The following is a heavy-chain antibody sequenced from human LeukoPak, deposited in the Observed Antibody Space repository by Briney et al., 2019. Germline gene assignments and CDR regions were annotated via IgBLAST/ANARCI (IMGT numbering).Heavy chain of an antibody. CDR2: IYPGDSDT. V-gene: IGHV5-51*01. CDR1: GYSFTSYW. D-gene: IGHD6-13*01. J-gene: IGHJ3*02. Sequence: GESLKISCKGSGYSFTSYWINWVRQMPGKGLEWMGIIYPGDSDTRYSPSFQGQVTISADKSISTAYLQWSSLKASDTAMFYCARTGYSSGWYGGFDIWGQGTKVTVSS. CDR3: ARTGYSSGWYGGFDI.